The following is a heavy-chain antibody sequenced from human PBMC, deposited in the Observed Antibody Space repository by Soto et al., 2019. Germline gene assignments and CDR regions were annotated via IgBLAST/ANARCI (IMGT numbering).Heavy chain of an antibody. CDR2: AWFDGSIE. J-gene: IGHJ5*01. D-gene: IGHD2-15*01. V-gene: IGHV3-33*01. CDR1: GFTFSIYD. Sequence: QVQLVESGGGVVQPGRSLRLSCAASGFTFSIYDMHWVRQAPGKGLEWVAIAWFDGSIEYYADSVKGRFTISRDNSKNTLYLQMNSLRAEDTAVYYCARDNHLGYCSGGSCYGLDSWGQGTLVTVSS. CDR3: ARDNHLGYCSGGSCYGLDS.